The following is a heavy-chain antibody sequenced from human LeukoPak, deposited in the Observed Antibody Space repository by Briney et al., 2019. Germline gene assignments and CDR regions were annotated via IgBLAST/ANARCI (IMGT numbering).Heavy chain of an antibody. J-gene: IGHJ4*02. Sequence: PSETLSLTCTVYGGSFSGYYWNWIRQPPGKGLEWIGEINHSGSTNYNPSLKSRVTISVDTSKNQFSLKLSSVTAADTAVYYCARAEDHDSGYDSGYWGQGTLVTVSS. CDR1: GGSFSGYY. V-gene: IGHV4-34*01. CDR2: INHSGST. D-gene: IGHD5-12*01. CDR3: ARAEDHDSGYDSGY.